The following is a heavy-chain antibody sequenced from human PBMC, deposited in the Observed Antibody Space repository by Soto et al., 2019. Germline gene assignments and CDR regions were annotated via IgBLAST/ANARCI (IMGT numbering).Heavy chain of an antibody. Sequence: GASVKVSCKASGYIFSAYYLYWVRQAPGQGLEWVGWINPDSGGTKYAQKFQGWVTMTRDTSIRTAYMELSRLRAEDTAVYYCARVFKLLWFGELLSRGDAFDTWGQGTMVTVSS. CDR1: GYIFSAYY. V-gene: IGHV1-2*04. CDR3: ARVFKLLWFGELLSRGDAFDT. CDR2: INPDSGGT. D-gene: IGHD3-10*01. J-gene: IGHJ3*02.